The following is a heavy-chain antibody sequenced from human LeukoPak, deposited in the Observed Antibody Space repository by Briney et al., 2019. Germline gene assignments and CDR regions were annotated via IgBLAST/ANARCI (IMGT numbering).Heavy chain of an antibody. CDR3: ARDTYDDYVPLDY. CDR1: GFTFSSYG. V-gene: IGHV3-33*01. Sequence: GGSLRLSCAASGFTFSSYGMHWVRQAPGKGLEWVAVIWYDGSNKYYADSVEGRFTISRDNSKNTPYLQMNSLRAEDTAVYYCARDTYDDYVPLDYWGQGTLVTVSS. D-gene: IGHD4-17*01. J-gene: IGHJ4*02. CDR2: IWYDGSNK.